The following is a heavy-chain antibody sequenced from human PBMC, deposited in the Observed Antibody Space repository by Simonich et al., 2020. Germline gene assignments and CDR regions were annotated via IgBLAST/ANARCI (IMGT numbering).Heavy chain of an antibody. Sequence: QVQLQQWGAGLLKPSETLSLTCAVYGGSFSGYYWSWIRQPPGKGLGWIGEINHSESTNNNPSLKSRATISVDTSKNQFSLKLSSVTAADTAVYYCARGLRVAAAGTAFQHWGQGTLVTVSS. CDR1: GGSFSGYY. V-gene: IGHV4-34*04. CDR2: INHSEST. J-gene: IGHJ1*01. D-gene: IGHD6-13*01. CDR3: ARGLRVAAAGTAFQH.